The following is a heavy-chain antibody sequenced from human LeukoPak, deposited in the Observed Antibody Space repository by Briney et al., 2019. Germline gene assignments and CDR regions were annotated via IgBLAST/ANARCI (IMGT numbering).Heavy chain of an antibody. CDR3: ARVRSGSDNDY. CDR1: GFTFSSYW. V-gene: IGHV3-7*01. Sequence: GGSLRLSCAASGFTFSSYWMSWVRQAPGKGLVWVANIKQDGSEKYYVDSVKGRFTISRDNAKNSLYLQMNSLRAEDTAVYYCARVRSGSDNDYWGQGTLVTVSS. D-gene: IGHD1-26*01. CDR2: IKQDGSEK. J-gene: IGHJ4*02.